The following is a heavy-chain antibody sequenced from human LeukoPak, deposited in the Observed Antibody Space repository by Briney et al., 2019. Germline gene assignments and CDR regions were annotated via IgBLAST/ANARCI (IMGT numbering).Heavy chain of an antibody. V-gene: IGHV1-2*02. J-gene: IGHJ4*02. CDR1: GYTFTSYG. Sequence: GASVRVSCKASGYTFTSYGISWVRQAPGQGLEWMGWINPNSGGTNYAQKFQGRVTMTRDTSISTAYMELSRLRSDDTAVYYCASTQDDVGATPFDYWGQGTLVTVSS. CDR3: ASTQDDVGATPFDY. D-gene: IGHD1-26*01. CDR2: INPNSGGT.